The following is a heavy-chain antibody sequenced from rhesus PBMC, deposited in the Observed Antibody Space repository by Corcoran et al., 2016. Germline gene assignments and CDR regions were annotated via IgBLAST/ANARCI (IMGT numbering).Heavy chain of an antibody. CDR3: ARGTYYFDY. Sequence: EVQLVESGGGLVQPGGSLRLSCAASGFTFSDYYMSWVRQAPGKGPDGVGFIRNKAKCGTAEYAASVKGRFTISRDDSKSIASLQMNSLKTEDTAVYYCARGTYYFDYWGQGVLVTVSS. CDR1: GFTFSDYY. V-gene: IGHV3S22*01. CDR2: IRNKAKCGTA. J-gene: IGHJ4*01.